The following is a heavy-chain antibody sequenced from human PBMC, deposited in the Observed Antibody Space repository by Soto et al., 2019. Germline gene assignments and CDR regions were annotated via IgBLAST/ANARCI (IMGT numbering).Heavy chain of an antibody. CDR3: ARRIDGFTPHFDY. D-gene: IGHD2-15*01. Sequence: GGSLRLSYAASGFTFSSYAIGWVRQAQGKGLEWVSGIGGSGGSTDYADSFQGQVTISADKSISTAYLQWSSLKASDTAMYYCARRIDGFTPHFDYWGQGTLVTVSS. J-gene: IGHJ4*02. CDR2: IGGSGGST. V-gene: IGHV3-23*01. CDR1: GFTFSSYA.